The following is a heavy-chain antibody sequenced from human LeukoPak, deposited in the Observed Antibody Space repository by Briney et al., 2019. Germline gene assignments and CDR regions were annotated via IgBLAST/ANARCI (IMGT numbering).Heavy chain of an antibody. Sequence: SETXSLTCTGSGGSMSSYYWSWIRQPAGKGLEWVGRIYSSGSTNYNPSLKSRVTMSVDTSKNQFSLKLSSVSAADTAVYYCARERKYIDAFDIWGQGTMVTVSS. CDR3: ARERKYIDAFDI. J-gene: IGHJ3*02. CDR2: IYSSGST. V-gene: IGHV4-4*07. CDR1: GGSMSSYY. D-gene: IGHD5-18*01.